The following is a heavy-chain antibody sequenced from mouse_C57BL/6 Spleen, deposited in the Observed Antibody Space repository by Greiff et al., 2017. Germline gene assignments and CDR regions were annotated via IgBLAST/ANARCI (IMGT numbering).Heavy chain of an antibody. V-gene: IGHV1-53*01. D-gene: IGHD1-1*01. Sequence: QVQLQQPGTELVKPGASVKLSCKASGYTFTSYWMHWVKQRPGQGLEWIGNINPSNGGTNYNEKFKSKATLTVDKSSSTAYMQRSSLTSEDSAVYYCARDGSSYGAMDYWGQGTSVTVSS. CDR3: ARDGSSYGAMDY. J-gene: IGHJ4*01. CDR1: GYTFTSYW. CDR2: INPSNGGT.